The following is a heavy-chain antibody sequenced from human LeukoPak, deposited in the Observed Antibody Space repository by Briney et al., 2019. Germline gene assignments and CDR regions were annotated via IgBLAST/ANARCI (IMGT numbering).Heavy chain of an antibody. CDR2: IYSSDNT. D-gene: IGHD3-22*01. Sequence: GGSLRLSCAASGFTVSSKYMSWVRQAPGKGLEWVSVIYSSDNTYYADSVRGRFTISRDSSKNTLYLQMNSLRAEDTAVYYCAKGSGYYPEYFQHWGQGTLVTVSS. CDR3: AKGSGYYPEYFQH. V-gene: IGHV3-53*01. J-gene: IGHJ1*01. CDR1: GFTVSSKY.